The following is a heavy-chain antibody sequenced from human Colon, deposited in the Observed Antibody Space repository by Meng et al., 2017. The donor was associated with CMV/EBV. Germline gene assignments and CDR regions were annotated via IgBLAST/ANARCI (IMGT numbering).Heavy chain of an antibody. J-gene: IGHJ5*02. CDR3: ARDFYESSGYSDDCFDP. D-gene: IGHD3-22*01. CDR1: GYTFTNYY. CDR2: INPSGGST. V-gene: IGHV1-46*01. Sequence: ASVKVSCKASGYTFTNYYIHWVRQAPGQGLEWMGMINPSGGSTTYAQKFQGRVTMTTDMSRSTVYMELRSLRSDDTAVYYCARDFYESSGYSDDCFDPWGQGTLVTVSS.